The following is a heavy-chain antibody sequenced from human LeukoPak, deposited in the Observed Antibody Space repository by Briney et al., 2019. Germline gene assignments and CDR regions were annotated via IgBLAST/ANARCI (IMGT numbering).Heavy chain of an antibody. Sequence: ASVKVSCKASGYTFTSYYIHWVRQAPGQGLEWMGLISPSVGTTTYAQKLQGRVTMTRDTSTTTVYMELRSLRSEDTAVYYCARIGDYGSGSEGFDPWGQGALVTVS. CDR1: GYTFTSYY. CDR3: ARIGDYGSGSEGFDP. J-gene: IGHJ5*02. V-gene: IGHV1-46*04. D-gene: IGHD3-10*01. CDR2: ISPSVGTT.